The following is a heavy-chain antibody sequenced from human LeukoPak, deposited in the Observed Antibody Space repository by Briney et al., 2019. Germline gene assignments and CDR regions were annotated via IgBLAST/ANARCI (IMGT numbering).Heavy chain of an antibody. CDR2: INHSGST. D-gene: IGHD3-10*01. CDR1: GGSFSGYY. Sequence: PSETLSLTCAVYGGSFSGYYWSWIRQPPGKGLEWIGEINHSGSTYYNPSLKSRVTISVDTSKNQFSLKLSSVTAADTAVYYCASLWFGDSRYFDYWGQGTLVTVSS. V-gene: IGHV4-34*01. J-gene: IGHJ4*02. CDR3: ASLWFGDSRYFDY.